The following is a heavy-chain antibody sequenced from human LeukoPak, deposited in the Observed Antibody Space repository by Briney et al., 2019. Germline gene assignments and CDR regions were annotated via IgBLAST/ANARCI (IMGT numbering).Heavy chain of an antibody. CDR2: ISSSSSYT. CDR1: GFTFSDYY. J-gene: IGHJ4*02. CDR3: AGGGPRNYFDY. V-gene: IGHV3-11*06. Sequence: GGSLRLSCAASGFTFSDYYMSWIRQAPGKGLEWVSYISSSSSYTNYADSVKGRFTISGDNAKNSLYLQMNSLRAEDTAVYYCAGGGPRNYFDYWGQGTLVTVSS.